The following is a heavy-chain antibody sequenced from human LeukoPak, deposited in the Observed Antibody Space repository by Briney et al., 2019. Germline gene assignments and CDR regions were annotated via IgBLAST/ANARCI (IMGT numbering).Heavy chain of an antibody. CDR3: ARDWRAEAGPFDY. CDR1: GFNFRTYA. J-gene: IGHJ4*02. CDR2: ISYDGTNK. D-gene: IGHD6-13*01. V-gene: IGHV3-30-3*01. Sequence: PGGSLRLSCATSGFNFRTYALHWVRQTPGKGLGWVTLISYDGTNKYYADSVKGRFTISRDNSKNTLYLQMNSLRVEDTAVYYCARDWRAEAGPFDYWGQGTLVTVSS.